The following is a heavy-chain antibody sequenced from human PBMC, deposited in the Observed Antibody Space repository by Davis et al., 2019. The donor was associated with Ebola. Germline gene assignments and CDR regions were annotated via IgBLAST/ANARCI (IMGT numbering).Heavy chain of an antibody. J-gene: IGHJ6*03. CDR3: ARVSISYGSGPFYMDV. CDR2: ISAYNGNT. D-gene: IGHD3-10*01. V-gene: IGHV1-18*04. CDR1: GYTFTSYG. Sequence: ASVKVSCKASGYTFTSYGISWVRQAPGQGLEWMGWISAYNGNTNYAQKLQGRVTMTTDTSTSTAYMELRSLRSDDTAVYYCARVSISYGSGPFYMDVWGKGTTVTVSS.